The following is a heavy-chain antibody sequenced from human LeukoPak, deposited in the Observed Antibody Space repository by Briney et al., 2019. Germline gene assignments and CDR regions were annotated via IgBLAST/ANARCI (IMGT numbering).Heavy chain of an antibody. CDR3: ARGPLLGVFNY. D-gene: IGHD2-15*01. V-gene: IGHV4-39*01. CDR1: GGSTSGSSYY. CDR2: IYYSGSS. J-gene: IGHJ4*02. Sequence: PSETLSLTCTVSGGSTSGSSYYWGWIRQPPGKGLEWIGNIYYSGSSYYNPSLKSRVTISVDTSKNQFSLTLSSVTAADTAVYYCARGPLLGVFNYWGQGTLVTVSS.